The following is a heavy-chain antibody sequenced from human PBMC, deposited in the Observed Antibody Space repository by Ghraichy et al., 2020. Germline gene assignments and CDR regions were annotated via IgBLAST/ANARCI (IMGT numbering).Heavy chain of an antibody. J-gene: IGHJ4*02. CDR3: AKDMGYSSGRFDY. Sequence: GGSLRLSCAASGFTFDDYTMHWVRQAPGKGLEWVSLISWDGGSTYYADSVKGRFTISRDNSKNSLYLQMNSLRTEDTALYYCAKDMGYSSGRFDYWGQGTLVTVSS. V-gene: IGHV3-43*01. D-gene: IGHD6-19*01. CDR1: GFTFDDYT. CDR2: ISWDGGST.